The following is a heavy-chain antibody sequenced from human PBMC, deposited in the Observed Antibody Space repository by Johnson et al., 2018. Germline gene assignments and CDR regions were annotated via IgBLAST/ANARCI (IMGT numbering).Heavy chain of an antibody. D-gene: IGHD3-3*01. V-gene: IGHV3-30-3*01. J-gene: IGHJ1*01. CDR1: GFTFSSYA. CDR3: AREFEWLIGGGYFQH. CDR2: ISYDGSNK. Sequence: QVQLVQSGGDLVQPGGSLRLSCAASGFTFSSYAMHWVRQAPGKGLEWVAVISYDGSNKYYADSEKGRFHISRDNSKNKLYLQMNSLRAEDTAVYYCAREFEWLIGGGYFQHWGQGTLVTVSS.